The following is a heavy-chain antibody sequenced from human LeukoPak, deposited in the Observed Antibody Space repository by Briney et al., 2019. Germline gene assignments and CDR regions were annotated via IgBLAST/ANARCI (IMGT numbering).Heavy chain of an antibody. Sequence: ASVKVSCKVSGYTLTELSMHWVRQAPGKGLEWMGGFDPEDGETIYAQKFQGRVTMTEDTSTDTAYMELSSLRSEDTAVYYCATDGFDSSGYPKRTFDYWGQGTLVTVSS. J-gene: IGHJ4*02. CDR3: ATDGFDSSGYPKRTFDY. CDR2: FDPEDGET. V-gene: IGHV1-24*01. D-gene: IGHD3-22*01. CDR1: GYTLTELS.